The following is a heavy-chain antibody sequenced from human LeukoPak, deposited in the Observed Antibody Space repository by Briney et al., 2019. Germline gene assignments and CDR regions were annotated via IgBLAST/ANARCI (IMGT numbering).Heavy chain of an antibody. CDR3: ARGLRTRIAARPCYYYMDV. Sequence: SETLSLTCTVSGGSISSYYWSWIRQPPGKGLEWIGYIYTSGSTNYNPSLKSRVTISVDTSKNQFSLKLSSVTAADTAVYYCARGLRTRIAARPCYYYMDVWGKGTTVTVSS. D-gene: IGHD6-6*01. CDR2: IYTSGST. J-gene: IGHJ6*03. CDR1: GGSISSYY. V-gene: IGHV4-4*09.